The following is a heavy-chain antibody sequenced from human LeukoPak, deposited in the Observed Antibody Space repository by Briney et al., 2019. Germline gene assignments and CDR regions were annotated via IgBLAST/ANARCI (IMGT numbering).Heavy chain of an antibody. CDR3: ARGGFYCGGDCYVDY. J-gene: IGHJ4*02. CDR1: GGSFSPYY. CDR2: INHSGST. D-gene: IGHD2-21*02. V-gene: IGHV4-34*01. Sequence: SETLSLTCAVYGGSFSPYYWSGIRQPPGKGLEWIGEINHSGSTNYNPSLKSRVTISVDTSKNQFSLRLSSVTAADTAVYYCARGGFYCGGDCYVDYWGQGTLVTVSS.